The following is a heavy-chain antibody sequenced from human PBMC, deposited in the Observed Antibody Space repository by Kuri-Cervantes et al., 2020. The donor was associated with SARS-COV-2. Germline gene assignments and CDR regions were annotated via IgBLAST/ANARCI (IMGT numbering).Heavy chain of an antibody. CDR2: INPNSGGT. CDR3: ARGLYCSSTSCYTYYYYGMDV. J-gene: IGHJ6*02. D-gene: IGHD2-2*02. CDR1: GYTFTGYY. V-gene: IGHV1-2*02. Sequence: ASVKVSCKASGYTFTGYYMHWVRQAPGQGLEWMGWINPNSGGTNYAQKFQGRVTMTRDTSISTAYMELSRLRSDDTAVYYCARGLYCSSTSCYTYYYYGMDVWGQGTTVTVSS.